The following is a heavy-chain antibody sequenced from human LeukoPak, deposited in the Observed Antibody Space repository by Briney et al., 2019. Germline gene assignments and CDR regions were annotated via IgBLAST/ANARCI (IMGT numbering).Heavy chain of an antibody. CDR2: INHSGST. Sequence: SETLSLTCAVYGGSFSGYYWSWIRQPPGKGLEWIGEINHSGSTNYNPSLKSRVTISVDTSKKQFSLKLSSVTAADTAVYYCARHRGKYCSSTSCYIRGPFDYWGQGTLVTVSS. D-gene: IGHD2-2*02. CDR1: GGSFSGYY. CDR3: ARHRGKYCSSTSCYIRGPFDY. J-gene: IGHJ4*02. V-gene: IGHV4-34*01.